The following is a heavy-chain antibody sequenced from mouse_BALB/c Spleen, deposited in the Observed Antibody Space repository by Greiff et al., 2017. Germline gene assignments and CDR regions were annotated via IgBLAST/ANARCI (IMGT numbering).Heavy chain of an antibody. V-gene: IGHV2-9-2*01. CDR2: IWTGGGT. Sequence: VKLVESGPGLVAPSQSLSITCTVSGFSLTSYDISWIRQPPGKGLEWLGVIWTGGGTNYNSAFMSRLSISKDNSKSQVFLKMNSLQTDDTAIYYCVRDDYDVGTWFAYWGQGTLVTVSA. CDR1: GFSLTSYD. J-gene: IGHJ3*01. CDR3: VRDDYDVGTWFAY. D-gene: IGHD2-4*01.